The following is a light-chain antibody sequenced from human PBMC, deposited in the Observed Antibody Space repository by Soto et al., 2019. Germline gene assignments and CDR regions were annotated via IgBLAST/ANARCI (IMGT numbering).Light chain of an antibody. CDR2: DAS. J-gene: IGKJ5*01. V-gene: IGKV3-11*01. Sequence: EIVLTHSPSTLSLSPLERATLSCMASQSISTYLAWYQQKPDQAPRLLIYDASNRATGIPARFSGSGSGTDFTLTISSLEPEDSAVYYCQQRSNWPPITFGQGTRLEIK. CDR1: QSISTY. CDR3: QQRSNWPPIT.